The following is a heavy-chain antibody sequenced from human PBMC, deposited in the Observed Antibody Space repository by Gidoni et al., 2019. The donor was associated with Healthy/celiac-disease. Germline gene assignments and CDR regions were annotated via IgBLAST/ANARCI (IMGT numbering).Heavy chain of an antibody. CDR3: ARVEHDFWSGYPYYYYGMDV. CDR2: ISSSSSYI. Sequence: EVQLVESGGGLVKPGGSLILSCEASGFTFSRYSMNWVRQAPGKGLEWVSSISSSSSYIYYADSVKGRFTISRDNAKNSLYLQMNSLRAEDTAVYYCARVEHDFWSGYPYYYYGMDVWGQGTTVTVSS. V-gene: IGHV3-21*01. J-gene: IGHJ6*02. CDR1: GFTFSRYS. D-gene: IGHD3-3*01.